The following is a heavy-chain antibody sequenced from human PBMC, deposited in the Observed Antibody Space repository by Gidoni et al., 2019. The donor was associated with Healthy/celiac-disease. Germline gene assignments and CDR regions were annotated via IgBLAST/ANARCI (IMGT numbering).Heavy chain of an antibody. V-gene: IGHV3-49*03. Sequence: EVQLVESGGGLVQPGRSLRLSCTASGFTFGDYAISWFRQAPGKGLEWVGFIRSKAYGGTTEYAASVKGRFTISRDDSKSIAYLQMNSLKTEDTAVYYCTRSLPPFDYWGQGTLVTVSS. J-gene: IGHJ4*02. CDR2: IRSKAYGGTT. CDR3: TRSLPPFDY. CDR1: GFTFGDYA.